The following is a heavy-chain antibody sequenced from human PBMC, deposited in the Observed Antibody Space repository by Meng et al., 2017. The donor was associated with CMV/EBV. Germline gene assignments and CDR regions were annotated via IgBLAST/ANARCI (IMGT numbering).Heavy chain of an antibody. CDR1: GGSVSSGSYY. D-gene: IGHD2-2*01. Sequence: SETLSLTCTVSGGSVSSGSYYWSWIRQPPGKGLEWIGYIYYSGSTNYNPSLKSPVTISVDTSKNQFSLKLSSVTAADTAVYYCARCVVVPAAHATPRIWFDPWGQGTLVTVSS. V-gene: IGHV4-61*01. J-gene: IGHJ5*02. CDR2: IYYSGST. CDR3: ARCVVVPAAHATPRIWFDP.